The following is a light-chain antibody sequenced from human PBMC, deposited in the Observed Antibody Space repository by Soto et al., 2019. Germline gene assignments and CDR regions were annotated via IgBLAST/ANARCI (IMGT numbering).Light chain of an antibody. CDR3: QQYSSYPSLT. CDR2: KAS. V-gene: IGKV1-5*03. J-gene: IGKJ4*01. Sequence: DIQMTQSPSTLSASVGDRVTIACRASQTINNLMAWYQQKPGQAPKLLIYKASNLETGVPSRSSGSGAGTEFTLTISSLQPDDFATYYCQQYSSYPSLTFGGGTKVDIK. CDR1: QTINNL.